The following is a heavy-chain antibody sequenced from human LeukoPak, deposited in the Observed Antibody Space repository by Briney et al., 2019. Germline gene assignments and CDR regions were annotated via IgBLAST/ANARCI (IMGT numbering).Heavy chain of an antibody. D-gene: IGHD6-13*01. CDR2: ITHSSSTI. V-gene: IGHV3-48*02. J-gene: IGHJ3*02. Sequence: GGSLRLSRAASGFTFSSYAMRWVRQAPGKGLEWVSYITHSSSTIFYADSVKGRFTNSRDNAKNSLFLEMNSLRDEDTAVYCCAKDRSSTWYGAFDIWGQGTMVIVSS. CDR3: AKDRSSTWYGAFDI. CDR1: GFTFSSYA.